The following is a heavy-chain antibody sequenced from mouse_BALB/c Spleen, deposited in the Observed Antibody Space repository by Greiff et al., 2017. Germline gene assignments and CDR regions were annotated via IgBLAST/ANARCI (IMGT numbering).Heavy chain of an antibody. J-gene: IGHJ4*01. V-gene: IGHV1-87*01. D-gene: IGHD2-4*01. CDR2: IYPGDGDT. Sequence: QVQLKQSGAELARPGASVKLSCKASGYTFTSYWMQWVKQRPGQGLEWIGAIYPGDGDTRYTQKFKGKATLTADKSSSTAYMQLSSLASEDSAVYYCARADYDLYYYAMDYWGQGTSVTVSS. CDR1: GYTFTSYW. CDR3: ARADYDLYYYAMDY.